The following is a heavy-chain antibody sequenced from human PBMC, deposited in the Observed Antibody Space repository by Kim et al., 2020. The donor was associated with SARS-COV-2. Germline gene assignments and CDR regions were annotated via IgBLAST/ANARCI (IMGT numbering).Heavy chain of an antibody. D-gene: IGHD3-10*01. V-gene: IGHV1-69*13. CDR2: IIPIFGTA. CDR1: GGTFSSYA. CDR3: ARDLYGSGSYVYYYYYMDV. J-gene: IGHJ6*03. Sequence: SVKVSCKASGGTFSSYAISWVRQAPGQGLEWMGGIIPIFGTANYAQKFQGRVTITADESTSTAYMELSSLRSEDTAVYYCARDLYGSGSYVYYYYYMDVWGKGTTVTVSS.